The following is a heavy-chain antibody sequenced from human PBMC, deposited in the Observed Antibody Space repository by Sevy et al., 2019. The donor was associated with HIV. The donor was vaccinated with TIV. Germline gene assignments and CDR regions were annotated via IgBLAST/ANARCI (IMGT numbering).Heavy chain of an antibody. D-gene: IGHD3-10*01. J-gene: IGHJ6*02. CDR1: GFAFSGST. CDR2: IRSKAYNFAT. CDR3: TGGAPYPMDV. Sequence: LSLTCAASGFAFSGSTVHWVRQASGKGLEWVGRIRSKAYNFATTYAASLKGRFTMSRDDSKNTAYLQLNGLKTEDTAVYYCTGGAPYPMDVWGQGTTVTVSS. V-gene: IGHV3-73*01.